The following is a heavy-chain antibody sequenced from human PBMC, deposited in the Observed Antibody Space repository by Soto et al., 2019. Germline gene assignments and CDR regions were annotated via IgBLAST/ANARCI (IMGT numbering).Heavy chain of an antibody. V-gene: IGHV3-48*01. CDR1: GFTFSSYS. D-gene: IGHD5-12*01. Sequence: PGGSLRLSCAASGFTFSSYSMNWVRQAPGKGLEWVSYISSSSSTIYYADSVKGRFTISRDNAKNSLYLQMNSLRAEDTAVYYCARDVAPYSGYGVSDYWGQGTLVTVSS. CDR3: ARDVAPYSGYGVSDY. CDR2: ISSSSSTI. J-gene: IGHJ4*02.